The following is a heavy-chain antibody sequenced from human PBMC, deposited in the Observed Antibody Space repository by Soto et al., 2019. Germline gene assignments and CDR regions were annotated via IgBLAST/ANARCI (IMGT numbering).Heavy chain of an antibody. CDR1: GFTFSSYW. CDR2: INSDGSST. J-gene: IGHJ6*02. V-gene: IGHV3-74*01. Sequence: EVQLVESGGGLVQPGGSLRLSCAASGFTFSSYWMHWVRQAPGKGLVWVSRINSDGSSTSYADSVKGRFTISRDNAKKTHYLQSSSLRAEDTAVYCCAREGDDILTGYYYYYGMDVWGQGTTVTVSS. D-gene: IGHD3-9*01. CDR3: AREGDDILTGYYYYYGMDV.